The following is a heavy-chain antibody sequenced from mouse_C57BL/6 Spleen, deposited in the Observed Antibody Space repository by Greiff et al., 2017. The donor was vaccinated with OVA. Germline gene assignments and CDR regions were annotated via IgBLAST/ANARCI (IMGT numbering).Heavy chain of an antibody. CDR1: GFNIKDDY. Sequence: VQLQQSGAELVRPGASVKLSCTASGFNIKDDYMHWVKQRPEQGLEWIGWIDPENGDTEYASKFQGKATITADTSSNTAYLQLSSLTSEDTAVYYCTMIYYYPPFAYWGQGTLVTVSA. J-gene: IGHJ3*01. CDR2: IDPENGDT. V-gene: IGHV14-4*01. D-gene: IGHD2-1*01. CDR3: TMIYYYPPFAY.